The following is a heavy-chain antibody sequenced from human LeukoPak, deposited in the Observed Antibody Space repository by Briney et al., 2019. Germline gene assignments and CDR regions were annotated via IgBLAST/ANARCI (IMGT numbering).Heavy chain of an antibody. J-gene: IGHJ5*02. CDR2: INPNSGGT. Sequence: ASVKVSCKASGYTFTGYYMHWVRQAPGQGLEWMGWINPNSGGTNYAQKFQGRVTMTRDTSISTAYMELSRLRSDDTAVYYCARVEGYCSSTSCYTLNWFDPWGQGTLVTVSS. CDR1: GYTFTGYY. CDR3: ARVEGYCSSTSCYTLNWFDP. V-gene: IGHV1-2*02. D-gene: IGHD2-2*02.